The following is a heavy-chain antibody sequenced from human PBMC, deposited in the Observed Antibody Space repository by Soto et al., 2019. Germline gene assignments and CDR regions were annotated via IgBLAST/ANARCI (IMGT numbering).Heavy chain of an antibody. CDR1: GGSISSSSYY. CDR2: IYYSGST. Sequence: SETLSLTCTVSGGSISSSSYYWGWIRQPPGKGLEWIGSIYYSGSTYYNPSLKSRVTISVDTSKNQFSLKLTSMTAADTAVYYCARFPSMVRGVIDYWGQGTLVTVSS. V-gene: IGHV4-39*07. J-gene: IGHJ4*02. CDR3: ARFPSMVRGVIDY. D-gene: IGHD3-10*01.